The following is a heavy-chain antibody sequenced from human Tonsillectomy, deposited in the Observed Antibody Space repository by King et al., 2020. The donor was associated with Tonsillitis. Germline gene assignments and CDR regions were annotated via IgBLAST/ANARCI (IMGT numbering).Heavy chain of an antibody. D-gene: IGHD3-22*01. CDR3: ARRGYADPLFDY. CDR2: IYYSGST. V-gene: IGHV4-39*07. Sequence: QLQESGPGLVKPSETLSLTCTVSGGSISSSSYYWGWIRQPPGKGLEWIGTIYYSGSTYYNPSLKSRVTISVDTSKNQFSLKLSSVTAADTAVYYCARRGYADPLFDYWGQGTLVTVSS. J-gene: IGHJ4*02. CDR1: GGSISSSSYY.